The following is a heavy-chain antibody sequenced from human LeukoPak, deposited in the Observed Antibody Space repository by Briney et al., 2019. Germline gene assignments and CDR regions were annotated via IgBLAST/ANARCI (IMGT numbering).Heavy chain of an antibody. V-gene: IGHV1-18*01. J-gene: IGHJ6*03. CDR1: GYTFTSYG. D-gene: IGHD2-2*02. CDR3: ARAYTENYYYYYMDV. CDR2: ISAYNGNT. Sequence: ASVKVSCKASGYTFTSYGISWVRQAPGQGLEWMGWISAYNGNTNYAQKLQGRVTMTTDTSTSTVYMELRSLRSDDTAVYYCARAYTENYYYYYMDVWGKGTTVTVSS.